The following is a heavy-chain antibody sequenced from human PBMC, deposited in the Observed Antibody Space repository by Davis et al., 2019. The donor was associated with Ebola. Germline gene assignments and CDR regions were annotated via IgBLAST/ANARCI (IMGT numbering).Heavy chain of an antibody. CDR2: IWYDGSNK. V-gene: IGHV3-33*01. Sequence: PGGSLRLSCAASGFTFSSYGMHWVRQAPGKGLEWVAVIWYDGSNKYYADSVKGRFTISRDNSKNTLYLQMNSLRDEDTAVYYCARVPQEDFWSGYYGYWGQGTLVTVSS. CDR1: GFTFSSYG. J-gene: IGHJ4*02. CDR3: ARVPQEDFWSGYYGY. D-gene: IGHD3-3*01.